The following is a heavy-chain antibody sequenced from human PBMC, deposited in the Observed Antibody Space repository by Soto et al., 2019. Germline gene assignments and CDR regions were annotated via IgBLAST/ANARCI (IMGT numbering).Heavy chain of an antibody. Sequence: ASVKVSCKASGYTFTSYYMHWVRQAPGQGLEWMGIINPSGGSTSYAQKFQGRVTMTRDTSTSTVYMELSSLRSEDTAVYYCARDRIEVAGKAFLRYNWLDPWGQGTLVTVSS. J-gene: IGHJ5*02. CDR3: ARDRIEVAGKAFLRYNWLDP. D-gene: IGHD6-19*01. CDR2: INPSGGST. CDR1: GYTFTSYY. V-gene: IGHV1-46*01.